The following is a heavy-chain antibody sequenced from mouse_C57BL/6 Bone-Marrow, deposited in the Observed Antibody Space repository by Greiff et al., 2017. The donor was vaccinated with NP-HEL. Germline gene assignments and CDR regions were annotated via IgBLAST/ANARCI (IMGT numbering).Heavy chain of an antibody. D-gene: IGHD1-1*01. J-gene: IGHJ4*01. Sequence: QVQLKESGPGILQSSQTLSLTCSFSGFSLSTSGMGVSWIRQPSGQGLEWLAHIYWDDDKRYNTSLKSRLTISKDTSRTQVFLKITSVDTADTATYYCARRRGITTGDYWGQGTSVTVSS. CDR1: GFSLSTSGMG. CDR2: IYWDDDK. CDR3: ARRRGITTGDY. V-gene: IGHV8-12*01.